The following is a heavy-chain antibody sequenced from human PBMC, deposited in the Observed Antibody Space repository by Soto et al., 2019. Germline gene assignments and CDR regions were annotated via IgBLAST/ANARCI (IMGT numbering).Heavy chain of an antibody. CDR2: ISYDGSNK. CDR3: ARVGGNAAFDI. Sequence: GGSLRLSCAASGFTFSSYAMHWVRQAPGKGLEWVAVISYDGSNKYYADSVKGRFTISRDNSKNTLYLQMNSLRAEDTAVYYCARVGGNAAFDIWGQGTMVTVSS. J-gene: IGHJ3*02. CDR1: GFTFSSYA. D-gene: IGHD2-15*01. V-gene: IGHV3-30-3*01.